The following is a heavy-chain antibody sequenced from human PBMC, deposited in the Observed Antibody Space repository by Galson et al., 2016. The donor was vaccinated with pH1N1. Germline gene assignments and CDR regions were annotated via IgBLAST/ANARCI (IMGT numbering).Heavy chain of an antibody. CDR3: AAPPSPRYDFDF. CDR2: IYPRDGGA. J-gene: IGHJ3*01. V-gene: IGHV1-46*03. CDR1: GYTFTRYY. Sequence: SVKVSCKASGYTFTRYYMHWVRQAPGQGLEWVGIIYPRDGGAVYAQRLQGRVTLTRDTSTSTVYMGLASLRPDDTAVYYCAAPPSPRYDFDFWGQGTMVTVSS.